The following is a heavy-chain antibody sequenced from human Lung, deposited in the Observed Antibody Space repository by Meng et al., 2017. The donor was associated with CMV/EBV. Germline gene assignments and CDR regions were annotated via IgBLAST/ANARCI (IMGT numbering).Heavy chain of an antibody. CDR1: GYTFTSYD. J-gene: IGHJ4*02. CDR3: ARRRGGSSWGDFDY. CDR2: MNPNSGNT. D-gene: IGHD6-6*01. Sequence: ASVKVSCKASGYTFTSYDINWVRQATGQGLEWMGWMNPNSGNTGYAQNFQGRVTMTRNTSISTVYMELSGLRSEDTAVYYCARRRGGSSWGDFDYWGQGTXVTVYS. V-gene: IGHV1-8*01.